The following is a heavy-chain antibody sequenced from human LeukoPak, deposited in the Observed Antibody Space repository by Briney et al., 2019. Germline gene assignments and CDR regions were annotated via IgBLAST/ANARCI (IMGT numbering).Heavy chain of an antibody. CDR1: GYSISSGYY. CDR3: ARNVGAMVRGVSPWFDP. V-gene: IGHV4-61*01. Sequence: PSQTLSLTCTVSGYSISSGYYWVWIRQPPGKGLEWIGYIYYSGSTNYNPSLKSRVTISVDTSKNQFSLKLSSVTAADTAVYYCARNVGAMVRGVSPWFDPWGQGTLVTVSS. J-gene: IGHJ5*02. D-gene: IGHD3-10*01. CDR2: IYYSGST.